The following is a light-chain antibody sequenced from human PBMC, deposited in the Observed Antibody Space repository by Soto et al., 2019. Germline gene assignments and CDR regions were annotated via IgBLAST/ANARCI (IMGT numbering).Light chain of an antibody. J-gene: IGLJ2*01. V-gene: IGLV1-40*01. CDR2: GNT. CDR3: QSHDSSLSAHVV. CDR1: SSNIGADYD. Sequence: QYVLTQPPSVSGAPGQRVTISCTGSSSNIGADYDVQWYQQVPGTAPKLLIYGNTNRPSGVPDRFSGSISGTSASLAISGLQAEDEADYYCQSHDSSLSAHVVFGGGTKLTVL.